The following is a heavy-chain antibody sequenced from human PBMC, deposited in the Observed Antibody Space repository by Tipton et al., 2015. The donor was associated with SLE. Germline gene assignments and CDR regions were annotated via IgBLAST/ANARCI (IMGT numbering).Heavy chain of an antibody. CDR2: IKQDGGEQ. D-gene: IGHD1-26*01. CDR1: GFTFSTYW. J-gene: IGHJ4*02. V-gene: IGHV3-7*01. CDR3: AREGGSYYPSYYFDY. Sequence: SLRLSCAASGFTFSTYWMSWVRQAPGKGLEWVANIKQDGGEQNYVDSVKGRLIISRDNAKNALYRQMNNLRAEDTAVYYCAREGGSYYPSYYFDYWGQGTLVTVSS.